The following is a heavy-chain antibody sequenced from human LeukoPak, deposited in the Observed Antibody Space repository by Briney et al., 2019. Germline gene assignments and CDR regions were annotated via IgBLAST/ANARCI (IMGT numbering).Heavy chain of an antibody. CDR3: ASSGYSSSWYWFDP. J-gene: IGHJ5*02. D-gene: IGHD6-13*01. V-gene: IGHV4-61*02. Sequence: SETLSLTCTVSGGSISSGSYYWSWIRQPAGNGLEWIGRIYTSGSTNYNPSLKSRVTISVDTSKNQFSLKLSSVTAADTAVYYCASSGYSSSWYWFDPWGQGTLVTVSS. CDR2: IYTSGST. CDR1: GGSISSGSYY.